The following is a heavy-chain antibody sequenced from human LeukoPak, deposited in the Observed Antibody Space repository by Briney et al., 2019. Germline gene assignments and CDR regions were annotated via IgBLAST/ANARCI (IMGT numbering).Heavy chain of an antibody. D-gene: IGHD6-13*01. Sequence: SETLSLTCTVSGGSISSSSYYWGWIRQPPGKGLEWIGSIYYSGSTYYNPSLKSRVTISVDTSKNQFSLKLSSVTAADTAVYYCARDRLAAAGTLHWGQGTLVTVSS. J-gene: IGHJ4*02. CDR1: GGSISSSSYY. V-gene: IGHV4-39*07. CDR2: IYYSGST. CDR3: ARDRLAAAGTLH.